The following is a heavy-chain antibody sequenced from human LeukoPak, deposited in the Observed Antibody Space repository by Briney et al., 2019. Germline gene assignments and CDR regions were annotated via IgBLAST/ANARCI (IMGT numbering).Heavy chain of an antibody. CDR2: ISWNSGSI. V-gene: IGHV3-9*01. Sequence: QPGGSLRLSCAASGFTFDDYAMHWVRQAPGKGLEWVSGISWNSGSIGYADSVKGRFTISRDNAKNSLYLQMNSLRAEDTALYYCAKDSRYYYDSSGYWDYWGQGTLVTVSS. CDR1: GFTFDDYA. J-gene: IGHJ4*02. CDR3: AKDSRYYYDSSGYWDY. D-gene: IGHD3-22*01.